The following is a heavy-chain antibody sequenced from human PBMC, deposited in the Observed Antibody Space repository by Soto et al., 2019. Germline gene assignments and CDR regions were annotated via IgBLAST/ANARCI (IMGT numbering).Heavy chain of an antibody. D-gene: IGHD3-3*01. J-gene: IGHJ4*02. V-gene: IGHV1-24*01. CDR2: FDPEDGET. CDR3: ATPLVRFLEWLAFGY. Sequence: ASVKVSCKVSGYTLTELSMHWVQQAPGKGLEWMGGFDPEDGETIYAQKFQGRVTMTEDTSTDTAYMELSSLRSEDTAVYYCATPLVRFLEWLAFGYWGQGTLVTVSS. CDR1: GYTLTELS.